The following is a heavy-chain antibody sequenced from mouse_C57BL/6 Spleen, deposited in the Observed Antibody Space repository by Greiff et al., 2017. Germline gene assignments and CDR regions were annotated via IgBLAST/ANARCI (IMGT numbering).Heavy chain of an antibody. V-gene: IGHV1-69*01. J-gene: IGHJ2*01. Sequence: QLQQPGAELVMPGASVKLSCKASGYTFTSYWMHWVKQRPGQGLEWIGEIDPSDSYTNYNQKFKGKSTLTVDKSSSTAYMQLSSLTAEDSAVYYCARGAQVYVDYWGQGTTLTVSS. CDR1: GYTFTSYW. CDR3: ARGAQVYVDY. D-gene: IGHD3-2*02. CDR2: IDPSDSYT.